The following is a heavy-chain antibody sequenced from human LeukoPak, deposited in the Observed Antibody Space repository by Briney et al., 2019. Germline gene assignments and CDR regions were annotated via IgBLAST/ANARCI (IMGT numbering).Heavy chain of an antibody. V-gene: IGHV3-21*01. Sequence: GGSLRLSCIASGFNFSNYNINWVRQAPGKGLEWVSSISGSRSHIHYGDSVKGRFTISRDNSKNTIYMQMNSLRGDDAAVYYCAKDQNISGPWDWGQGTLVTVSS. J-gene: IGHJ4*02. CDR1: GFNFSNYN. CDR3: AKDQNISGPWD. CDR2: ISGSRSHI. D-gene: IGHD6-19*01.